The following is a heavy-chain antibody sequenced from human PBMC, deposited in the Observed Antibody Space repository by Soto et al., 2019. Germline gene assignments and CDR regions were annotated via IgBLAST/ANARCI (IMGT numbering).Heavy chain of an antibody. J-gene: IGHJ4*02. V-gene: IGHV3-30-3*02. Sequence: QVQLVESGGGVVQPGRSLGLSCAASGFTFSSYAMPWVRQAPGKGLEWVAVISYVGSNKYYADSVKGRFTISRDNSKNTLYLQMNSLRAEDTAVYYCAKSGGVAAAGTSYYFDYWGQGTLVTVSS. CDR3: AKSGGVAAAGTSYYFDY. D-gene: IGHD6-13*01. CDR2: ISYVGSNK. CDR1: GFTFSSYA.